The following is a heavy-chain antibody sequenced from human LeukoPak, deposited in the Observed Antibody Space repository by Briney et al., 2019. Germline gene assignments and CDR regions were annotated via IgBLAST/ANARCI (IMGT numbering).Heavy chain of an antibody. CDR2: VYPDDSDT. Sequence: GESLKISCKTSGYSFTRYWIAWVRQTPGKGLEWMGIVYPDDSDTRYSPAFQGQVTISADKSITTAYLHWSSLKASDTAVYYCARPGGTYFPFDYWGQGTLVTVSS. J-gene: IGHJ4*02. D-gene: IGHD1-26*01. V-gene: IGHV5-51*01. CDR3: ARPGGTYFPFDY. CDR1: GYSFTRYW.